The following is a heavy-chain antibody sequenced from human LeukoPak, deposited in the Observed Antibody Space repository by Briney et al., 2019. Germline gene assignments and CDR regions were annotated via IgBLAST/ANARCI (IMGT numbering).Heavy chain of an antibody. CDR3: AKDREWELTWVFDY. D-gene: IGHD1-26*01. J-gene: IGHJ4*02. CDR1: GFTFDDYA. CDR2: ISWNSVSI. V-gene: IGHV3-9*03. Sequence: GRSLRLSCAASGFTFDDYAMHWVRQAPGKGLEWVSGISWNSVSICYADSVKGRFTISRDNAKNSLYLQMNSLRAEDMALYYCAKDREWELTWVFDYWGQGTLVTVSS.